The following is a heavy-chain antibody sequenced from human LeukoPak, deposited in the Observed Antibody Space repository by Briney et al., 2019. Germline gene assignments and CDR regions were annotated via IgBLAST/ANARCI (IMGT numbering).Heavy chain of an antibody. J-gene: IGHJ4*02. V-gene: IGHV1-18*01. CDR1: GYTFTSYG. D-gene: IGHD6-13*01. CDR2: ISAYKGNT. CDR3: ARAWIAAAGYFDY. Sequence: ASVTVSCKASGYTFTSYGISWVRQAPGQGLEWMGWISAYKGNTNYAQKFQGRVTMTTDTSTSSASMELRSLRSDDTAIYYCARAWIAAAGYFDYWGQGTLVTVSS.